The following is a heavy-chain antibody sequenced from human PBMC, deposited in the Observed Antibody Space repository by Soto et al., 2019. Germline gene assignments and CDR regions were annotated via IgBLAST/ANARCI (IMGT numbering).Heavy chain of an antibody. J-gene: IGHJ4*02. CDR1: AVSISSYC. CDR3: ARSYSSNSNFDY. D-gene: IGHD6-19*01. CDR2: FYSRGST. V-gene: IGHV4-59*01. Sequence: SETLFLTSTVSAVSISSYCWSLSRQPPGKGLEWIGYFYSRGSTNYNPSLKSRVTMSVDTSKNQFSLKLSSVTAADTAVYYCARSYSSNSNFDYWGQGTLVSVSS.